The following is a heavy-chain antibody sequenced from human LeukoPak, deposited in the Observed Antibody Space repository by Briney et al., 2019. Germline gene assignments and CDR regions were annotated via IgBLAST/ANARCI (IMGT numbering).Heavy chain of an antibody. CDR1: GFTFSSYA. J-gene: IGHJ4*02. CDR3: TRDRGSYRPIDY. D-gene: IGHD1-26*01. CDR2: ISYTGTYI. V-gene: IGHV3-21*01. Sequence: GGSLRLSCAASGFTFSSYAMSWVRQAPGKGLEWVSSISYTGTYIYYADSVKGRFTISRDNAENSVYLQMNSLRVEDTAVYYCTRDRGSYRPIDYWGQGTLVNVSS.